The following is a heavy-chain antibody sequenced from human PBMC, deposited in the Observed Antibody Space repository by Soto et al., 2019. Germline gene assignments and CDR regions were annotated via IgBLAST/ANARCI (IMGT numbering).Heavy chain of an antibody. CDR3: ARVPHMLAGYFHWYFDL. CDR1: GFTFSSYG. V-gene: IGHV3-33*01. J-gene: IGHJ2*01. D-gene: IGHD3-9*01. Sequence: QVQLVESGGGVVQPGRSLRLSCAASGFTFSSYGMHWVRQAPGKGLEWVAVIWYDGSYKYYADSVKGRFTISRDNSKNPLYLQITSLRAEDTAVYYCARVPHMLAGYFHWYFDLWGRGTLVTVSS. CDR2: IWYDGSYK.